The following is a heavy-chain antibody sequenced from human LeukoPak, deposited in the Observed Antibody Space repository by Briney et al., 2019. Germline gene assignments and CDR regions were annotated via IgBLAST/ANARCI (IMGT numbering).Heavy chain of an antibody. CDR3: ARALASSSGPYYYYGMDV. CDR2: IGTAGDT. Sequence: GGSLRLSCAASGFTFSSYDMHWVRPAPGKGLEWVSAIGTAGDTYYPGSVKGRFTISRENAKNSLYLKMNSLRAGDTAVYYCARALASSSGPYYYYGMDVWGQGTTVTVSS. CDR1: GFTFSSYD. J-gene: IGHJ6*02. V-gene: IGHV3-13*01. D-gene: IGHD6-6*01.